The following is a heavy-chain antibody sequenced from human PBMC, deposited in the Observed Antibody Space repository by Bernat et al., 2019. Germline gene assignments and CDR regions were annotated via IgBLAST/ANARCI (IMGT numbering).Heavy chain of an antibody. Sequence: EVQLVESGGGLVQPGGSLRLSCAASGFTFSSFAMTWVRQAPGKGLEWVSAVSDSGGNTYYADSVRGRFTISRDNSKNTLFLHMNSLRDEDTAVYYCAKYSNNWDEDHWGQGTLVTVSS. J-gene: IGHJ4*02. CDR1: GFTFSSFA. CDR3: AKYSNNWDEDH. V-gene: IGHV3-23*04. CDR2: VSDSGGNT. D-gene: IGHD1-1*01.